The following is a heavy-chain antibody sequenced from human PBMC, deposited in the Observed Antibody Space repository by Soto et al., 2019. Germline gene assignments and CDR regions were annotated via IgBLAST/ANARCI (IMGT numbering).Heavy chain of an antibody. Sequence: QVQLVDSGGGVVQPERSLRLSCRASGFIFSDYAIHWVRQAPGRGLEWVAVLIDDGYFQYYADSVKGRFTISSDKSNKPVYLHMGSLRVDDTAVYYCAREWGRSYYYGLDVWGQGTTVIVSS. D-gene: IGHD3-10*01. CDR2: LIDDGYFQ. CDR1: GFIFSDYA. J-gene: IGHJ6*02. CDR3: AREWGRSYYYGLDV. V-gene: IGHV3-30-3*01.